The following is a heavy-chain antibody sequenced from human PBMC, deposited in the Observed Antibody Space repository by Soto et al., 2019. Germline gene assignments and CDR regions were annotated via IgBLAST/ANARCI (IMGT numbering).Heavy chain of an antibody. D-gene: IGHD5-18*01. Sequence: SETLSLTCAVYGGSFSGYYWSWIRQPPGEGLEWIGEINHSGSTNYNPSLKSRVTISVDTSKNQFSLKLSSVTAADTAVYYCARGRIQLWLRLSDAFDIWGQGAMVTVSS. V-gene: IGHV4-34*01. J-gene: IGHJ3*02. CDR3: ARGRIQLWLRLSDAFDI. CDR2: INHSGST. CDR1: GGSFSGYY.